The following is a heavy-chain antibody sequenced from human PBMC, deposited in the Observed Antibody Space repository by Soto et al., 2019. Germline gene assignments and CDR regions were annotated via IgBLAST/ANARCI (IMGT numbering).Heavy chain of an antibody. J-gene: IGHJ6*02. D-gene: IGHD1-1*01. CDR3: ARDGERDTGLNFYYYLHGMDA. V-gene: IGHV1-18*04. Sequence: ASVKVSCKASGYTFTTYGISWVRQAPGQGLEWMGWISPYNGTTKYAEKFQGEMTMTTDTATSTAYMDLRSLRSDDTAVYYCARDGERDTGLNFYYYLHGMDAWGQGTKVTVSS. CDR2: ISPYNGTT. CDR1: GYTFTTYG.